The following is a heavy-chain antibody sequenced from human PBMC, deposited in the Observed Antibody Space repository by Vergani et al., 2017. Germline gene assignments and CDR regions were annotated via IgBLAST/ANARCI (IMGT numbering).Heavy chain of an antibody. CDR3: ARCTPKVSELLYYYYNYMDV. J-gene: IGHJ6*03. Sequence: QVQLQESGPGLVKPSQTLSLTCTVSGGSISSGGYYWSWIRQHPGKGLEWIGYTYYSGSTYYNPSLKSRVTISVDTSKNQFSLKLSSVTVADTAVYYWARCTPKVSELLYYYYNYMDVWGRGTTVTVSS. D-gene: IGHD3-3*01. CDR1: GGSISSGGYY. CDR2: TYYSGST. V-gene: IGHV4-31*03.